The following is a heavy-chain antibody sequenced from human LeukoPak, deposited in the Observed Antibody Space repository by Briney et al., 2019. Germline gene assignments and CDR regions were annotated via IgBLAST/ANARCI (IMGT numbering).Heavy chain of an antibody. CDR1: GGSFSGYY. V-gene: IGHV4-34*01. D-gene: IGHD3-22*01. CDR2: INHSGST. J-gene: IGHJ5*02. Sequence: SETLSLTCAVYGGSFSGYYWSWIRQPPGKGLEWIGEINHSGSTNYNPSLKSRVTISVDTSKNQFSLKLSSVTAAGTAVYYCARRAHYYDRRFDPWGQGTLVTVSS. CDR3: ARRAHYYDRRFDP.